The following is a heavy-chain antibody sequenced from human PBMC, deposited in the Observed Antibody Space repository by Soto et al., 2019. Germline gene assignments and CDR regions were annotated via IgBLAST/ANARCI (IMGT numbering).Heavy chain of an antibody. J-gene: IGHJ5*02. CDR1: GFTFSSYS. CDR2: ISSSSSYI. D-gene: IGHD3-16*02. V-gene: IGHV3-21*01. Sequence: GGSLRLSCAASGFTFSSYSMNWVRQAPGKGLEWVSSISSSSSYIYYADSVKGRFTISRDNAKNSLYLQMNSLRAEDTAVYYCARGPRDYVWGSYPFGPWGQGTLVTVSS. CDR3: ARGPRDYVWGSYPFGP.